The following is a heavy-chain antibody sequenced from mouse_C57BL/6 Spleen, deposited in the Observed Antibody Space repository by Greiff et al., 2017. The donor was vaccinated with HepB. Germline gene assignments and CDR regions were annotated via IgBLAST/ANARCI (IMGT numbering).Heavy chain of an antibody. V-gene: IGHV1-64*01. CDR3: ARESHGTGPLAY. CDR1: GYTFTSYW. J-gene: IGHJ3*01. D-gene: IGHD4-1*01. CDR2: IHPNSGST. Sequence: VQLQQPGAELVKPGASVKLSCKASGYTFTSYWMHWVKQRPGQGLEWIGMIHPNSGSTNYNEKFKSKATLTVDTSSSTAYMQLSSLTSEDSAVYYCARESHGTGPLAYWGQGTLVTVSA.